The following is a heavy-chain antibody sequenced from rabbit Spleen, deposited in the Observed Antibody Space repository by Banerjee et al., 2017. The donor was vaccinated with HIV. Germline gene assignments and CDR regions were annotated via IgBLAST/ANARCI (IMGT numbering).Heavy chain of an antibody. CDR3: ARDLDGVIGWNFGW. CDR2: IYAGSSDST. D-gene: IGHD4-1*01. Sequence: ESGGGLVKPGASLTLTCKASGFSFNSGYDMCWVRQAPGKGLEWIACIYAGSSDSTYSATWAKGRFTISKASSTTVTLQMTSLTAADTATYFCARDLDGVIGWNFGWWGPGTLVTVS. J-gene: IGHJ6*01. CDR1: GFSFNSGYD. V-gene: IGHV1S40*01.